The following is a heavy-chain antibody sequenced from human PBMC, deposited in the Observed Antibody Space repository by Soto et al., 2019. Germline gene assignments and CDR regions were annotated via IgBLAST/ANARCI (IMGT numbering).Heavy chain of an antibody. CDR3: ARDRATTGWFDY. V-gene: IGHV1-69*01. Sequence: QVQLVQSGAEVKKPGSSVKVSCKASVGTFSSYAISWVRQAPGQGLAWMGGIIPIFGTANYAQKFQGRVTIPVDESTSTAYMELSRLRSEDTAVYYCARDRATTGWFDYWGQGTLVPVSS. CDR2: IIPIFGTA. CDR1: VGTFSSYA. D-gene: IGHD1-26*01. J-gene: IGHJ4*02.